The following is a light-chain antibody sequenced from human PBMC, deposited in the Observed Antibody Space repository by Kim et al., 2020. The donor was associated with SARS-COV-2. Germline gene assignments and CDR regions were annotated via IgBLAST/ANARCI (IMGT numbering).Light chain of an antibody. Sequence: EIVLTQSPGTLSLSPGERVTLSCRASQTVANVYIAWYQQKLGQAPRLLIYGTSRRATDIPDRFSGSGAGTDFTLTINRLEPEDFAVYYCQQYGTSPDSFGQGTKLGI. J-gene: IGKJ2*01. V-gene: IGKV3-20*01. CDR2: GTS. CDR3: QQYGTSPDS. CDR1: QTVANVY.